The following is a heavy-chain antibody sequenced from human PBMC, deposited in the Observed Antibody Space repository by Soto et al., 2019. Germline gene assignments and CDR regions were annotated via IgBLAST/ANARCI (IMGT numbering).Heavy chain of an antibody. Sequence: PGGSLRLSCAASGFTFSSNAMSWVRQAPGKGLEWVSAISGSGGSTYYADSVRGRFTSSSDNSRNTLYLEMNSLRAEDKVVYYCAKDLARCIVLMVYAIPNIFVHWGQGTLVTVSS. CDR2: ISGSGGST. CDR1: GFTFSSNA. CDR3: AKDLARCIVLMVYAIPNIFVH. D-gene: IGHD2-8*01. J-gene: IGHJ4*02. V-gene: IGHV3-23*01.